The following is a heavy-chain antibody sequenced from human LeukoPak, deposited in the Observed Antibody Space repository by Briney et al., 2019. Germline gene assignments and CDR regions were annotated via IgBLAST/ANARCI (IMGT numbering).Heavy chain of an antibody. Sequence: PGGSLRLSCAASGFTLSSYAMHWVRQAPGKGLEWVAVISYDGSNKYYADSVKGRFTISRDNSKNTLYLQMNSLRAEDTAVYYCARGSRITMVRGEIMNDYWDQGTLVTVSS. D-gene: IGHD3-10*01. CDR2: ISYDGSNK. V-gene: IGHV3-30*04. CDR1: GFTLSSYA. J-gene: IGHJ4*02. CDR3: ARGSRITMVRGEIMNDY.